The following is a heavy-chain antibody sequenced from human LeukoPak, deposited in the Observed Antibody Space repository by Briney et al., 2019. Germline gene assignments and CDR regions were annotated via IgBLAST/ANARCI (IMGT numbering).Heavy chain of an antibody. CDR3: ARGGITMIVVATS. Sequence: ASVKVSCKASGYTFTGCYMHWVRQAPGQGLEWMGWINPNSGGTNYAQKFQGRVTMTRDTSISTAYMELSRLRSDDTAVYYCARGGITMIVVATSWGQGTLVTVSS. V-gene: IGHV1-2*02. J-gene: IGHJ5*02. CDR2: INPNSGGT. D-gene: IGHD3-22*01. CDR1: GYTFTGCY.